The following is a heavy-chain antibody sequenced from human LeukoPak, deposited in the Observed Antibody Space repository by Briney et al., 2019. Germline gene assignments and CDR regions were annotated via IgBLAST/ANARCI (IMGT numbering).Heavy chain of an antibody. V-gene: IGHV3-21*01. D-gene: IGHD5-12*01. CDR1: GFTFNTYG. Sequence: GGSLRLSCAASGFTFNTYGMNWVRQAPGKGLEWISYIGSSGGDIQYADSVKGRFTTSIDNAKNSMYLQMNSLRADDTAVYYCAREGYVVATIKDFDYWGQGTLVTVSS. CDR2: IGSSGGDI. J-gene: IGHJ4*02. CDR3: AREGYVVATIKDFDY.